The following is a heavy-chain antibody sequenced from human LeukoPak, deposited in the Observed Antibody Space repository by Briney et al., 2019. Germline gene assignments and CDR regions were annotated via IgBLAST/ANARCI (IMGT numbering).Heavy chain of an antibody. J-gene: IGHJ4*02. CDR1: GLNFGAYG. Sequence: PGGSLRLSCAASGLNFGAYGMHWVRQAPAKGLEWVASIWNDATTQYYADSVKGRFTISRDNSKKTLHLQMNSLTAEDTAVYYCAKGTDSGGRYYFDYWGQGTLVTVPS. CDR2: IWNDATTQ. V-gene: IGHV3-30*02. CDR3: AKGTDSGGRYYFDY. D-gene: IGHD6-19*01.